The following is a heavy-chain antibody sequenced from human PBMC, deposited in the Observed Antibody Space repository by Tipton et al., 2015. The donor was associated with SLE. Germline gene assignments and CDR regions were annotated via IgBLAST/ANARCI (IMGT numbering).Heavy chain of an antibody. CDR1: GFTFSSYS. J-gene: IGHJ4*02. CDR2: ISGSGGST. CDR3: ARGGWAPDGWMYYFDY. D-gene: IGHD6-19*01. V-gene: IGHV3-21*01. Sequence: SLRLSCAASGFTFSSYSMNWVRQAPGKGLEWVPAISGSGGSTYYADSVKGRFTISRDNSKNSLYLQMNSLRAEDTAVYYCARGGWAPDGWMYYFDYWGQGTLVTVSS.